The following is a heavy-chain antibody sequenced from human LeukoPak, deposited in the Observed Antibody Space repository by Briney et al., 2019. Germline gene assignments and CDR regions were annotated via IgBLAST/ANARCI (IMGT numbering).Heavy chain of an antibody. V-gene: IGHV1-24*01. CDR2: FDPEDGET. CDR1: GDTLTELS. D-gene: IGHD3-22*01. CDR3: ATPSSYYYDSSGYAAFDI. Sequence: ASVKVSCKVSGDTLTELSMHWVRQPPGKGLEWMGGFDPEDGETIYAQKFQGRVTMTEDTSTDTAYMELSSLRSEDTAVYYCATPSSYYYDSSGYAAFDIWGQGTMVTVSS. J-gene: IGHJ3*02.